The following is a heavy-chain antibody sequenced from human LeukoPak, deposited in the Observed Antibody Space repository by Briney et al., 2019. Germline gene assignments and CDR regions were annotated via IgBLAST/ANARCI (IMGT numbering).Heavy chain of an antibody. CDR1: GFTFGSYW. D-gene: IGHD3-22*01. V-gene: IGHV3-7*01. J-gene: IGHJ4*02. CDR3: ARCNYYDSSRHPTSFEN. CDR2: IKEDESEK. Sequence: VGSLRLSCAASGFTFGSYWMTWVRQAPGKGLEWVANIKEDESEKYYVDSVRGRFTISRDNAKNSLYLQMNSLRAEDTAVYYCARCNYYDSSRHPTSFENWGQGTLVTVSS.